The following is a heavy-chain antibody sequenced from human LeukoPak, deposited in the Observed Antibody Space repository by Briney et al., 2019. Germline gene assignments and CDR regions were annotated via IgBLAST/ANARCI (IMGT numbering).Heavy chain of an antibody. CDR1: GGTFSSYA. J-gene: IGHJ4*02. CDR2: IIPIFGTA. V-gene: IGHV1-69*01. CDR3: ASPGYYDILTGYYNY. D-gene: IGHD3-9*01. Sequence: ASVKVSCKASGGTFSSYAISWVRQAPGQRLEWMGGIIPIFGTANYAQKFQGRVTITADESTSTAYMELSSLRSEDTAVYYCASPGYYDILTGYYNYWGQGTLVTVSS.